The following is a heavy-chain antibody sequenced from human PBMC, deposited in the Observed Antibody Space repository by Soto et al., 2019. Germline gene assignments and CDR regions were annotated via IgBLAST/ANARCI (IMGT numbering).Heavy chain of an antibody. Sequence: GGSLRLSCTPFGFNFDAYAMSWVRQAPGKGLEWVSAVTATAESAYYTDSVRGRFIITRDNSDNMLYLQMGSLRVEDTGVYYCARGSPQFWQLFDNWGQGALVTVSS. J-gene: IGHJ4*02. V-gene: IGHV3-23*01. CDR1: GFNFDAYA. CDR3: ARGSPQFWQLFDN. CDR2: VTATAESA. D-gene: IGHD3-3*01.